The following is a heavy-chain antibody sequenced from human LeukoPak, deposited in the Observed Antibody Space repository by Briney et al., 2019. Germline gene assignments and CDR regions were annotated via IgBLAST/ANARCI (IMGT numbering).Heavy chain of an antibody. D-gene: IGHD3-22*01. CDR3: ARINYYDSGEDY. CDR2: IKKDGSEK. J-gene: IGHJ4*02. CDR1: GFAFRSYW. V-gene: IGHV3-7*02. Sequence: GGSLRLSCAASGFAFRSYWRSWVGQAPGKGLEWVANIKKDGSEKQYVDSVKGRFTISRDNAKSSLSLQMNSLRAEDTALYYCARINYYDSGEDYWGQGTLVTVSS.